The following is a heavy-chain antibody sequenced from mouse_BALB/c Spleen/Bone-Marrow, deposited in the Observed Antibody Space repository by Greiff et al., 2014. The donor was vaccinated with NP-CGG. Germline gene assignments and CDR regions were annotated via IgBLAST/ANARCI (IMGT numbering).Heavy chain of an antibody. D-gene: IGHD1-1*01. CDR1: GFTFSSYG. CDR3: ARDYYGSSDY. V-gene: IGHV5-6-3*01. Sequence: ESGGGLVQPGGSLKLSCAASGFTFSSYGMSWVRPTPDKRLELVATINSNGGSTYYPDSVKGRFTISRDNAKNTLYLQMSSLKSEDTAMYYCARDYYGSSDYWGQGTTLTVSS. CDR2: INSNGGST. J-gene: IGHJ2*01.